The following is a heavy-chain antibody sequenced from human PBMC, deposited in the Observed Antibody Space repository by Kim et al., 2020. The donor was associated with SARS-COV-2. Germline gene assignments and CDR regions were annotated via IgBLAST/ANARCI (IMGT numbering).Heavy chain of an antibody. D-gene: IGHD3-22*01. CDR3: ARDGKGASYYDSSGSETDY. Sequence: ASVKVSCKASGYTFTSYGISWVRQAPGQGLEWMGWISAYNGNTNYAQKLQGRVTMTTDTSTSTAYMELRSLRSDDTAVYYCARDGKGASYYDSSGSETDYWGQGTLVTVSS. V-gene: IGHV1-18*01. CDR1: GYTFTSYG. CDR2: ISAYNGNT. J-gene: IGHJ4*02.